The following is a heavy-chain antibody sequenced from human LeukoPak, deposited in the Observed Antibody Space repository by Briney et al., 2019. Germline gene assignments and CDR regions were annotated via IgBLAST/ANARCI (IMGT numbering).Heavy chain of an antibody. V-gene: IGHV3-9*01. CDR1: GFTFNDYT. D-gene: IGHD7-27*01. Sequence: PGRSLRLSCAASGFTFNDYTMHWVRQAPGKGLEWVSGTTWNSGSTDYADSVDGRFTISRDNAKNSLYLQMNSLRPEDTAFYYCAKGNWGSAFDIWGQGTLVTVSS. CDR3: AKGNWGSAFDI. J-gene: IGHJ3*02. CDR2: TTWNSGST.